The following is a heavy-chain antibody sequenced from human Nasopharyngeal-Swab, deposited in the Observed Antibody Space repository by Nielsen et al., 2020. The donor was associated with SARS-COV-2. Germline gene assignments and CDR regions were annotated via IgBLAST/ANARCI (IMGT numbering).Heavy chain of an antibody. V-gene: IGHV4-4*09. CDR1: GASISNHY. D-gene: IGHD3-22*01. CDR3: AGGSGYRFDF. Sequence: GSLRLSCTVSGASISNHYWNWIRLPPGKGLEWIAFIYNTGRTFYNPSLQSRDTISSDTSKNQFSLKLTSVTAADMGVYFCAGGSGYRFDFWGQGALVTVSS. J-gene: IGHJ4*02. CDR2: IYNTGRT.